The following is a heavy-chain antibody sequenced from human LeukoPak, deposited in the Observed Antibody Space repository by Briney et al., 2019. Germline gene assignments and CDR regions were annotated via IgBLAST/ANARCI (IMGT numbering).Heavy chain of an antibody. Sequence: GGSLRLSCAASAFTISDYWMSWVRQTPGKGLEWVANIKQDGSEKYYVGSAKGRFAIFRDNVKNALYLQMNSLRVEDTGVYYCVRGAYYAAYWGQGTLVTVSS. CDR3: VRGAYYAAY. CDR2: IKQDGSEK. D-gene: IGHD2/OR15-2a*01. J-gene: IGHJ4*02. V-gene: IGHV3-7*01. CDR1: AFTISDYW.